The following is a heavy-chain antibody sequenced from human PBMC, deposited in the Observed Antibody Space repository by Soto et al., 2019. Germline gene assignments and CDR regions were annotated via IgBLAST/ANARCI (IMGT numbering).Heavy chain of an antibody. D-gene: IGHD2-15*01. V-gene: IGHV3-23*01. CDR1: GFTFSSYA. CDR2: ISGSGGST. Sequence: EVQLLESGGGLVQPGGSLRLSCAASGFTFSSYAMSWVRQAPGKGLEWVSAISGSGGSTYYADSVKGRFTISRDNSKNTLYLQMNSLRAEDTAVYYCAKFFPYCSGGSCYSRLNDPLGYWGQGTLVTVSS. J-gene: IGHJ4*02. CDR3: AKFFPYCSGGSCYSRLNDPLGY.